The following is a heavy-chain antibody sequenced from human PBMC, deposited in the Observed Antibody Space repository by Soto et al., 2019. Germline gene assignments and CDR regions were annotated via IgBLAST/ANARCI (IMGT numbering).Heavy chain of an antibody. Sequence: PSETLSLTCTVPGGSMKNFYWSWIRQPPGKGLEWIGYIYYSGSSNYNPSLRSRVTILVDTPKNQFSLKLTSVSAADTAVYYCARAVAAAGSGFAFDSWGQGTLVTVSS. CDR2: IYYSGSS. D-gene: IGHD6-13*01. CDR3: ARAVAAAGSGFAFDS. J-gene: IGHJ4*02. CDR1: GGSMKNFY. V-gene: IGHV4-59*01.